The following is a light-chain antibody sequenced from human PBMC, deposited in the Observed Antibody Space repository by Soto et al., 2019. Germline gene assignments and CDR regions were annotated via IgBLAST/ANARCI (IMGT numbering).Light chain of an antibody. J-gene: IGKJ4*01. V-gene: IGKV1-39*01. CDR1: QTISTY. CDR2: NAS. CDR3: QQTYSDIS. Sequence: DIQLTQYPSSLSASLGDTVTITCRASQTISTYLLWYHQKPGRAPNLLIYNASTLHSGVPSKFSGSGSGTDFTPTISGLQHEDFANYHCQQTYSDISFGGGTKVE.